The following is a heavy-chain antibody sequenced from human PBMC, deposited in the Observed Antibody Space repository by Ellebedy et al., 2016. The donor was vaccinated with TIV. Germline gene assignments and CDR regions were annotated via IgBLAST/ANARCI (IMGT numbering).Heavy chain of an antibody. J-gene: IGHJ6*03. Sequence: SETLSLTXAVYGGSFSGYYWRWIRQPPGKGLEWIGEINHSGSTNYNPSLKSRVTISVDTSKNQFSLKLSSVTAEDTAVYYCARGAQTKQYYYYYYYMDVWGKGTTVTVSS. V-gene: IGHV4-34*01. CDR2: INHSGST. CDR1: GGSFSGYY. D-gene: IGHD1-1*01. CDR3: ARGAQTKQYYYYYYYMDV.